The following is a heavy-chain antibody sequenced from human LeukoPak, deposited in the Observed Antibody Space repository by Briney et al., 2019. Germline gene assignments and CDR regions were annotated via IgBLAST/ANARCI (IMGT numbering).Heavy chain of an antibody. V-gene: IGHV4-59*01. CDR2: IYYSRST. CDR3: ARARGYCSGGSCYARSHYYGMDV. CDR1: GGSISSYY. J-gene: IGHJ6*02. D-gene: IGHD2-15*01. Sequence: SETLSLTCTVSGGSISSYYWSWIRQPPGKGLEWIGYIYYSRSTNYNPSLKSRVTISVDTSKNQFSLKLSSVTAADTAVYYCARARGYCSGGSCYARSHYYGMDVWGQGTTATVSS.